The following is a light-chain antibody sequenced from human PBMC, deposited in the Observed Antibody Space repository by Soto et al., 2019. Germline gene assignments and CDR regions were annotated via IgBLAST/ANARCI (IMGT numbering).Light chain of an antibody. CDR2: AAS. Sequence: DIQMTQSPSSLSASVGDRVTITCRASQSISSYLNWYQQKPGKAPKLLIYAASSLQSGVPSRFSGSGSGTDFTLTISSLPPEDFATYYCQQGYSTPRFTFGPGTKVDIK. J-gene: IGKJ3*01. CDR1: QSISSY. V-gene: IGKV1-39*01. CDR3: QQGYSTPRFT.